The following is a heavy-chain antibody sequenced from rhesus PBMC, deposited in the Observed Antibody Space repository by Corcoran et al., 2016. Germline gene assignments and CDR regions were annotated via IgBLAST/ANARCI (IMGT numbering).Heavy chain of an antibody. J-gene: IGHJ4*01. V-gene: IGHV2S1*01. D-gene: IGHD3-16*01. CDR2: IYWDDDK. CDR1: GFSLSTSGLG. Sequence: QVTLKESGPALVKPTPTLTLTCTFSGFSLSTSGLGVGWIRQPPGKDLEGLASIYWDDDKYYSTSLKSRLTISKDTSKNQVVLTMTNMDPVDTATYYCARVRSGSYSPFYLDYWGQGVLVTVSS. CDR3: ARVRSGSYSPFYLDY.